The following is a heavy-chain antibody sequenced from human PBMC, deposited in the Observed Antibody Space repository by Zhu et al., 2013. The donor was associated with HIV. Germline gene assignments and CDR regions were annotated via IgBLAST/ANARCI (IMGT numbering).Heavy chain of an antibody. J-gene: IGHJ4*02. CDR3: LASYTEGY. Sequence: QVQLVQSGAEVKRPGASVKVSCKASGNTFTGYYFHWVRQAPGQGLEWMGWINPNNGDTNYAQRFQDRVTMTRDTSTRTAYMELSGLTSDDTAVYYCLASYTEGYWGQGTLVTVSS. CDR1: GNTFTGYY. D-gene: IGHD4-4*01. V-gene: IGHV1-2*02. CDR2: INPNNGDT.